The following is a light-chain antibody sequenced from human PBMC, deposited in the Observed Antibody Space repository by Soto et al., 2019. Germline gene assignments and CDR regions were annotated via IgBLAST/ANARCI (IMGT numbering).Light chain of an antibody. CDR2: GVF. CDR1: QSLTNTF. V-gene: IGKV3-20*01. Sequence: EIVLTQSPGTLSLSPGEGGTLSCSASQSLTNTFLTWYQNKPGQAPRLLIYGVFSKATGVPDRFSGSGSGKDFTLTINIVAAEDFTEYCCQRYVSLPITFGQGTRLEIK. J-gene: IGKJ5*01. CDR3: QRYVSLPIT.